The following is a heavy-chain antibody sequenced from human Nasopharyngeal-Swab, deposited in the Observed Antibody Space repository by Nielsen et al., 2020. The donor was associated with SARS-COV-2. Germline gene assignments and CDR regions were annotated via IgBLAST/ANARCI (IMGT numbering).Heavy chain of an antibody. D-gene: IGHD3-16*01. V-gene: IGHV4-59*01. CDR1: GGSISSYY. CDR3: ARGGYYDYVWGS. Sequence: SETLSLTCTVSGGSISSYYWSWIRQPPGKGLEWIEYIYYSGSTNYNPSLKSRVTISVDTSKNQFSLKLSSVTAADTAVYYCARGGYYDYVWGSWGQGTLVTVSS. CDR2: IYYSGST. J-gene: IGHJ4*02.